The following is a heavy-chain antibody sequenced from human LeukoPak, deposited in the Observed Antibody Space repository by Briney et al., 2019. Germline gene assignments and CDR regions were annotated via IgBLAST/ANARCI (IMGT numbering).Heavy chain of an antibody. D-gene: IGHD6-19*01. J-gene: IGHJ5*02. CDR3: ARGWLGHNWFDP. V-gene: IGHV3-48*03. CDR2: ISSSGNTI. Sequence: GGSLRLSCAASGFTFSSYEIHWVRQAPGKGLEWVSYISSSGNTIYYADSVKGRFTISRDNAKNSLYLQMNSLRAEDTAVYYCARGWLGHNWFDPWGQGTLVTVSS. CDR1: GFTFSSYE.